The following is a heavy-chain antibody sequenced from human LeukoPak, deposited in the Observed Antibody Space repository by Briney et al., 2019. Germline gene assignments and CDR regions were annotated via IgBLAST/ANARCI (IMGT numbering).Heavy chain of an antibody. CDR3: ANSGYDLGYFDY. J-gene: IGHJ4*02. CDR1: GYTFTSYD. V-gene: IGHV1-8*01. CDR2: MNPNSGNT. D-gene: IGHD5-12*01. Sequence: ASVKVSCKASGYTFTSYDINWVRQATGQGLEWMGWMNPNSGNTGYAQKFQGRVTMTRNTSISTAYMELSSLRSEDTAVYYCANSGYDLGYFDYWGQGTLVTVSS.